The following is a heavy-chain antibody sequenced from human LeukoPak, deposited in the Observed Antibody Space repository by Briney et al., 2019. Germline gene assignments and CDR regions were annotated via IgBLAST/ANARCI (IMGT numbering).Heavy chain of an antibody. CDR3: AREPHYDLLTGYALGYLDL. J-gene: IGHJ2*01. V-gene: IGHV1-2*02. D-gene: IGHD3-9*01. CDR1: GYTFTGYY. Sequence: ASVKVSCKASGYTFTGYYMHRVRQAPGQGLEWMGWISSNSGDTNYAQKFQGRVTMTRDTSIGTAYMELSRLRSDDTAVYYCAREPHYDLLTGYALGYLDLWGRGTLLTVSS. CDR2: ISSNSGDT.